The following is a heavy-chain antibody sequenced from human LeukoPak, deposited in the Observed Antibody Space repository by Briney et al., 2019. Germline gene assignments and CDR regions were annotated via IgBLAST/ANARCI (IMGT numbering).Heavy chain of an antibody. D-gene: IGHD3-10*01. CDR2: SHVSGNI. Sequence: PSETLSLTCSVSDDSIGSYYWSWIRQPPGKGLDWIGYSHVSGNIAYSPSLRGRATMSVDTSKNQVSLKLTSVTAADSAVYYCARHGRHLWVGDSLDYAFDVWGQGTMVTVSS. CDR3: ARHGRHLWVGDSLDYAFDV. CDR1: DDSIGSYY. J-gene: IGHJ3*01. V-gene: IGHV4-59*08.